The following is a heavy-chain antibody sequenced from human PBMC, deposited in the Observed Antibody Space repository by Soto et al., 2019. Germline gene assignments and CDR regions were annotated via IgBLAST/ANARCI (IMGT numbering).Heavy chain of an antibody. D-gene: IGHD6-19*01. CDR1: GFTFSSYA. J-gene: IGHJ4*02. Sequence: EVQLVESGGGLVQPGGSLRLSCAASGFTFSSYAMHWVRQAPGKGLEYVSAITSNGGATYYANSVKGRFTISRDNSKNTLYPQRGSLRAEDMGVYYWGTEHDGRGWYINWGQGTLVTVSS. V-gene: IGHV3-64*01. CDR3: GTEHDGRGWYIN. CDR2: ITSNGGAT.